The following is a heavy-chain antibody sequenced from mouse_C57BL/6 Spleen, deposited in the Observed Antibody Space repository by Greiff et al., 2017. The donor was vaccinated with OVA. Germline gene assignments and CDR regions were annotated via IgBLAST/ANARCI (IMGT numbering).Heavy chain of an antibody. CDR1: GYTFTHYY. D-gene: IGHD3-1*01. Sequence: VQLQQSGPELVKPGASVKISCKASGYTFTHYYMNWVKQSHGKSLEWIGDINPNNGGTSYNQKFKGKATLTVDKSSSTAYMELRSLTSEDSAVYYCASGRKRVFDYWGQGTTLTVSS. V-gene: IGHV1-26*01. J-gene: IGHJ2*01. CDR2: INPNNGGT. CDR3: ASGRKRVFDY.